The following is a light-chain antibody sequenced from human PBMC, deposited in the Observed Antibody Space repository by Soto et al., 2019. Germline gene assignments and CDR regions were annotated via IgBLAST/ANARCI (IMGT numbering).Light chain of an antibody. CDR3: QQYATSPIT. CDR1: QSVGRDY. V-gene: IGKV3-20*01. CDR2: DAS. J-gene: IGKJ5*01. Sequence: EIVLTQSPGTLSLSLGEGVTLSCRASQSVGRDYLAWFQQKPGQAPRLLIRDASRRATGIPDRFSGRGSGTDFTLTISRLEPEDFAVYYCQQYATSPITFGQGTRLEIK.